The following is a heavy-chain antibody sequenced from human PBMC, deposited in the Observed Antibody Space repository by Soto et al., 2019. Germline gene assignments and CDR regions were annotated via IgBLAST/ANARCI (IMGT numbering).Heavy chain of an antibody. CDR1: GYTFTGYY. CDR3: ARGDYSSSWFWFGP. J-gene: IGHJ5*02. D-gene: IGHD6-13*01. CDR2: ISAYNGNT. V-gene: IGHV1-18*04. Sequence: ASVKVSCKASGYTFTGYYMHWVRQAPGQGLEWMGWISAYNGNTNYAQKLQGRVTMTTDTSTSTAYMELRSLRSGDTAVYYCARGDYSSSWFWFGPWGQGTLVTVSS.